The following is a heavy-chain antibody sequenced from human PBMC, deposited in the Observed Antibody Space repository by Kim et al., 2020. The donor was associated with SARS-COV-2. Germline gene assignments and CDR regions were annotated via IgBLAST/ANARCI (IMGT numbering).Heavy chain of an antibody. CDR3: ARATTPDY. J-gene: IGHJ4*02. CDR2: SSYI. V-gene: IGHV3-21*01. Sequence: SSYIYYADSVKGRFTISRDNAKNSLYLQMNSLRAEDTAVYYCARATTPDYWGQGTLVTVSS.